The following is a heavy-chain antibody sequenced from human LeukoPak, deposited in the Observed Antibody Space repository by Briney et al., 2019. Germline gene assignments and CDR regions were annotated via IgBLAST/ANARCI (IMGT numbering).Heavy chain of an antibody. CDR3: ATGSSSTSRCYRDAFDI. CDR1: GDTLGDLS. D-gene: IGHD2-2*01. V-gene: IGHV1-24*01. J-gene: IGHJ3*02. Sequence: ASVKVSCKVSGDTLGDLSMHWVRQAPGKGLEWMGGFDPEDDETIYAQKFQGRVTMTEDTSTDTAYMELSSLRSEDTAVYYCATGSSSTSRCYRDAFDIWGRGTMVTVSS. CDR2: FDPEDDET.